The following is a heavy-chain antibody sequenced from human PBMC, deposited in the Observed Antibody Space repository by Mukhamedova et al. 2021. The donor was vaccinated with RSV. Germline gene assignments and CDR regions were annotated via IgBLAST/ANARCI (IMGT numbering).Heavy chain of an antibody. J-gene: IGHJ4*02. Sequence: VTGRITINPDTSKNQFSLQLNSVTPEDTAVYYCARQDGSKFANWGQGTLVTVSS. V-gene: IGHV6-1*01. D-gene: IGHD4-23*01. CDR3: ARQDGSKFAN.